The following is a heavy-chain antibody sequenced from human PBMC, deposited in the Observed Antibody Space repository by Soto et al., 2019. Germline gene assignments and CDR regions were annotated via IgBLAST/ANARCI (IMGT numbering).Heavy chain of an antibody. Sequence: SETLSLTCTVSGGSISSYYWSWIRQSPGKGLEWIGYIYYSGSTNYNPSLKSRVTISVDTSKNQFSLKLSSVTAADTAVYYCARDNPSGLLYPGAFDIWGQGTMVTVSS. CDR3: ARDNPSGLLYPGAFDI. V-gene: IGHV4-59*01. CDR1: GGSISSYY. J-gene: IGHJ3*02. D-gene: IGHD2-2*02. CDR2: IYYSGST.